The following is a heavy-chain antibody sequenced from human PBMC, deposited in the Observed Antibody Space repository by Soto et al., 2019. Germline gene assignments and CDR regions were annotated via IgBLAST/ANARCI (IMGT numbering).Heavy chain of an antibody. V-gene: IGHV3-21*01. CDR3: ARDPGLRFLEWLST. CDR1: GFTFSSYS. D-gene: IGHD3-3*01. CDR2: ISSSSSYI. Sequence: GGSLILSCAASGFTFSSYSMNWVRQAPGKGLEWVSSISSSSSYIYYADSVKGRFTISRDNAKNSLYLQMNSLRAEDTAVYYCARDPGLRFLEWLSTWGQGTLVTVSS. J-gene: IGHJ4*02.